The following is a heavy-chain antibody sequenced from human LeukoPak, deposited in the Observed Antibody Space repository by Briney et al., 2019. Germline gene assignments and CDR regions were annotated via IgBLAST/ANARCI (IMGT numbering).Heavy chain of an antibody. Sequence: SETLSLTCAVYGGSFSGYYWSWIRQPPGKGLEWIGEINHSGSTNYNPSLKSRVTISVDTSKNQFSLKLSSVTAADTAVYYCARGVRGYSYGYSQFDYWGQGTLVTVSS. V-gene: IGHV4-34*01. J-gene: IGHJ4*02. CDR3: ARGVRGYSYGYSQFDY. CDR1: GGSFSGYY. CDR2: INHSGST. D-gene: IGHD5-18*01.